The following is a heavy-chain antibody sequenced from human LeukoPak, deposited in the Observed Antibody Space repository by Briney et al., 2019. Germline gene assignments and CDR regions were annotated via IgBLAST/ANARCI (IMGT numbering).Heavy chain of an antibody. J-gene: IGHJ6*04. CDR3: ALTAWGAAGIKVAVYYGIDV. CDR1: AFTSICYA. D-gene: IGHD6-13*01. V-gene: IGHV3-23*01. Sequence: SMRLSCVASAFTSICYAMSWDRQAEGKGLEWVSAISGRGGRTYYADSVKGQLTIYRVNTKNTLYLQMNHLSAEDTAVYDCALTAWGAAGIKVAVYYGIDVWGKGTTVTVSS. CDR2: ISGRGGRT.